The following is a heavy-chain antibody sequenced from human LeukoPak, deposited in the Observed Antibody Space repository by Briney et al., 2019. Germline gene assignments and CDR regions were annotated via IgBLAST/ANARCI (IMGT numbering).Heavy chain of an antibody. Sequence: PSDTLSLTCTVSGRSISSYYWSWLRQPPGKGLEWIGYIYYSGSTNYNPSLKSRVTISVDTSKNQFSLKLSSVTAADTAVYYCARSGTHCSSTSCYQRGYMDVWGKGTTVTVSS. CDR2: IYYSGST. J-gene: IGHJ6*03. V-gene: IGHV4-59*07. D-gene: IGHD2-2*01. CDR1: GRSISSYY. CDR3: ARSGTHCSSTSCYQRGYMDV.